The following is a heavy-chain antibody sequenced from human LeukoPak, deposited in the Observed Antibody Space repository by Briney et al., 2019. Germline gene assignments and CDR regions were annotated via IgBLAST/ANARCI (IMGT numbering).Heavy chain of an antibody. V-gene: IGHV4-39*07. CDR1: DGSISTSNYY. Sequence: PSETLSLICDVSDGSISTSNYYWAWIRQPPGKGLEWIGTINYRGNTYYNPSLKSRVTISVDTSKNQFSLKLTSVTPEDTAVFYCARGAYSFVGYFDYWGQGTLVTVSS. CDR2: INYRGNT. J-gene: IGHJ4*02. CDR3: ARGAYSFVGYFDY. D-gene: IGHD5-18*01.